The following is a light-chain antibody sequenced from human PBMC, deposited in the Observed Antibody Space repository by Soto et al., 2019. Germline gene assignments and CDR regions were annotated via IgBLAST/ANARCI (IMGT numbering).Light chain of an antibody. CDR1: SSDVGSYNL. CDR2: EGS. CDR3: CSYAGSSTLYV. V-gene: IGLV2-23*01. Sequence: QSALTQPASVSGSPGQSITISCTGTSSDVGSYNLVSWYQQHPGKAPKLMIYEGSKRPSGVSTRFSGSKSGNTAYLTISGLQAEDEADYYCCSYAGSSTLYVFGTGTKLTVL. J-gene: IGLJ1*01.